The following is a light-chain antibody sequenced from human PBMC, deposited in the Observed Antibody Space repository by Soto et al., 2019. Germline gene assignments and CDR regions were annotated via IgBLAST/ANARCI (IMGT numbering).Light chain of an antibody. CDR3: QQRSNWPST. J-gene: IGKJ4*01. V-gene: IGKV3-11*01. CDR1: QSVSSY. CDR2: DAS. Sequence: EIVLTQSPATLSLSPGERAALSCRASQSVSSYLAWYQQKPGQAPRLLIYDASNMATGIPARFSGSGSGTDFTLTISSLEPEDFAVYCCQQRSNWPSTFGGGTRVEIK.